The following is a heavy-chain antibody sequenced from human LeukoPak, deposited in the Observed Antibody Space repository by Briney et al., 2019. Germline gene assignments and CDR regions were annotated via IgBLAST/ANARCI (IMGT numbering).Heavy chain of an antibody. Sequence: GGSLRLSCAASGFTFSDYWMSWVRQAPGKGLEWVANIKQDGSEKNYVDSVKGRFIISRDNAKNSLYLQMNSLRAEDTAVYYCARGRDVGRSRGFIPYGMDVWGQGTTVIVSS. CDR1: GFTFSDYW. D-gene: IGHD3-10*01. V-gene: IGHV3-7*01. J-gene: IGHJ6*02. CDR3: ARGRDVGRSRGFIPYGMDV. CDR2: IKQDGSEK.